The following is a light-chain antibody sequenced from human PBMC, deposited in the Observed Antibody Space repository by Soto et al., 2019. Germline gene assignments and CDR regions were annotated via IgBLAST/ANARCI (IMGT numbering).Light chain of an antibody. CDR1: QSVSRN. V-gene: IGKV3D-15*01. Sequence: EIVMTQSPATLSVSPGERATLSCRASQSVSRNLAWYQQKPGQAPRLLIFGASTRATGIPARFSGSGSGTEFTLTISSLQSEDFAVYYCQQYNNWHPQFTFGLGTKVDIX. CDR3: QQYNNWHPQFT. CDR2: GAS. J-gene: IGKJ3*01.